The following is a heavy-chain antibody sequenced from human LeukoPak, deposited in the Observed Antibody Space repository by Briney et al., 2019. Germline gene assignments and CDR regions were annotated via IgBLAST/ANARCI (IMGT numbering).Heavy chain of an antibody. Sequence: GGSLRLSCAASGFTFNRFGMHWVRQAPGKGLEWVAFIRYDGSSKYYADSVKGRFTISRDNSKNTLYLQMNTLRAEDTAVYYCAKDLTLGADGTYFDYWGQGILVTVSS. J-gene: IGHJ4*02. CDR2: IRYDGSSK. V-gene: IGHV3-30*02. CDR3: AKDLTLGADGTYFDY. CDR1: GFTFNRFG. D-gene: IGHD6-13*01.